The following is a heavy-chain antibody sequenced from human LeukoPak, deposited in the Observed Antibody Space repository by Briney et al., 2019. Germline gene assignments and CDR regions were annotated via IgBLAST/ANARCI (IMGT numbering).Heavy chain of an antibody. CDR1: GYTFTGYY. J-gene: IGHJ6*02. CDR2: INPDSGGT. V-gene: IGHV1-2*02. D-gene: IGHD2/OR15-2a*01. Sequence: ASVKVSCKASGYTFTGYYIHWVRQAPGQGLEWMGWINPDSGGTNYAQKFQGGVTMTRDTSISTAYMELSRLTSDDTAVYYCARFNALLQQYYSYYYGMDAWGQETTVTVSS. CDR3: ARFNALLQQYYSYYYGMDA.